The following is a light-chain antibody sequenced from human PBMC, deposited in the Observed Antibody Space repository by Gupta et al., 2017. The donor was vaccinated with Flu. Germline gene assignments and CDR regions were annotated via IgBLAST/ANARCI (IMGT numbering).Light chain of an antibody. V-gene: IGKV1-39*01. J-gene: IGKJ2*01. CDR3: QQSDNIPYT. CDR2: DAS. CDR1: QSVTSQ. Sequence: DIQLTQSPSSLSASVGDRVTITCRAGQSVTSQLNWYQQKPGKAPKVLIYDASTLQSGVPSKFSGSGSGTDFTLTISSLQPEDFATYYCQQSDNIPYTFGQGTKLEIK.